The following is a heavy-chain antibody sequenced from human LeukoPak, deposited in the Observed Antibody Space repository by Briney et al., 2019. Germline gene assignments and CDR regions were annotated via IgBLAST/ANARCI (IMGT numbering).Heavy chain of an antibody. V-gene: IGHV4-4*07. Sequence: SETLSLTCTVSGGSISSYYWSWIRQPAGKGLEWIGRIYTSGSTNYNPSLKSRVTMSVDTSKNQFSLKLSSVTAADTAVYYCARDTYYFGSGSYYFDYWGQGTLVTVSS. CDR1: GGSISSYY. J-gene: IGHJ4*02. CDR2: IYTSGST. D-gene: IGHD3-10*01. CDR3: ARDTYYFGSGSYYFDY.